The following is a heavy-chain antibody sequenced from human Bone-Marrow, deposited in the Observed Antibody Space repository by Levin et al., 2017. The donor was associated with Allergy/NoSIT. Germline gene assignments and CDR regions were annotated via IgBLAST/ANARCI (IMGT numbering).Heavy chain of an antibody. CDR3: AESQQLVLSMYLQH. CDR1: GFTFSSYA. CDR2: ISYDGSNK. D-gene: IGHD6-13*01. V-gene: IGHV3-30-3*01. J-gene: IGHJ1*01. Sequence: GGSLRLSCAASGFTFSSYAMHWVRQAPGKGLEWVAVISYDGSNKYYADSVKGRFTISRDNSKNTLYLQMNSLRAEDTAVYYGAESQQLVLSMYLQHWGRGTLVAVSS.